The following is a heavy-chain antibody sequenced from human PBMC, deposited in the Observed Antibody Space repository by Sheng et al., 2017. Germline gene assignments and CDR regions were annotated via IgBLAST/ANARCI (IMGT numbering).Heavy chain of an antibody. Sequence: EVQLLESGGGLVQPGGSLRLSCAASGFTFSSYAMSWVRQAPGKGLEWVSAISGSGGSTYYADSVKGRFTISRDNSKNTLYLQMNSLRAEDTAVYYCAKDLEISSSWVGWGYFDLWGRGTLVTVSS. D-gene: IGHD6-13*01. J-gene: IGHJ2*01. V-gene: IGHV3-23*01. CDR2: ISGSGGST. CDR3: AKDLEISSSWVGWGYFDL. CDR1: GFTFSSYA.